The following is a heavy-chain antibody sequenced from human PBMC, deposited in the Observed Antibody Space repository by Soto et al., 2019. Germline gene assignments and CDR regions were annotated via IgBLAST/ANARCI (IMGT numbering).Heavy chain of an antibody. V-gene: IGHV3-30*18. CDR3: ANSEYSRYKNIDV. J-gene: IGHJ6*02. CDR2: ISYDGSIK. Sequence: LRLSRAASGFTFRGYGIHGVRQAPGRGLEWVALISYDGSIKYYADSVRGRFTISRDNSKNTLYLQMNSLRAEDTAVYYCANSEYSRYKNIDVWGQGTTVTVSS. CDR1: GFTFRGYG. D-gene: IGHD5-18*01.